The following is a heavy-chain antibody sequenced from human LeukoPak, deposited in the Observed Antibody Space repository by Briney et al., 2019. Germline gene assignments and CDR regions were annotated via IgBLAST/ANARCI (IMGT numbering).Heavy chain of an antibody. D-gene: IGHD2-15*01. CDR1: GGTFISYA. Sequence: SVKVSCKASGGTFISYAISWVRQAPGQGLEWMGGIIPIFGTANYAQKFQGRVTITADESTSTAYMELSSLRSEDTAVYYCARDRGAGCSGCIELRDDLDAFDIWGQGTMVTVSS. V-gene: IGHV1-69*13. CDR2: IIPIFGTA. J-gene: IGHJ3*02. CDR3: ARDRGAGCSGCIELRDDLDAFDI.